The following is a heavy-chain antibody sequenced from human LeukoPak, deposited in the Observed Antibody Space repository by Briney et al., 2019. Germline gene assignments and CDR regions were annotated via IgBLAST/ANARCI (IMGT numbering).Heavy chain of an antibody. D-gene: IGHD2-2*01. J-gene: IGHJ4*02. CDR2: ISGSGEST. V-gene: IGHV3-23*01. Sequence: PGGSLRLSCAASGFTFSSYAMHWVRQAPGKGLEWVSGISGSGESTDYADSVKGRFTISRDNSKNTLFLQMNSLRAEDKAVYYCAKDGGDCGTTSCYCDYWGQGTLVTVSS. CDR3: AKDGGDCGTTSCYCDY. CDR1: GFTFSSYA.